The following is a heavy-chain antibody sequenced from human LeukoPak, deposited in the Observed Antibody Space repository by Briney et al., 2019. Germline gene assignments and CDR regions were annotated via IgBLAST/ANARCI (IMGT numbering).Heavy chain of an antibody. CDR1: GFTFSSYA. CDR2: ITGSGGST. CDR3: AKDDGDDSSDIFDY. V-gene: IGHV3-23*01. J-gene: IGHJ4*02. Sequence: PGGSLRLSCAASGFTFSSYAMSWVRQAPGKGLEWVSAITGSGGSTYYADSVKGRFAISRDNSKNTLYLQLNSLRAEDTAVYYCAKDDGDDSSDIFDYWGQGTLVTVSS. D-gene: IGHD3-22*01.